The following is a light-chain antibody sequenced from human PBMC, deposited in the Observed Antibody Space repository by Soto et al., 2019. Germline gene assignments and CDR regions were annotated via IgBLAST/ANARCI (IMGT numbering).Light chain of an antibody. V-gene: IGLV2-8*01. CDR1: SSDIGRYEF. J-gene: IGLJ1*01. CDR2: GVT. CDR3: SSYTTSNTPLSV. Sequence: QSVLTQPPSASGSLGQSVTISCTGTSSDIGRYEFVSWYQHHPGKAPKLIISGVTERPSGVPDRFSGSKSGNTASLTVSGLQADDEADYYCSSYTTSNTPLSVFGTGTKVTVL.